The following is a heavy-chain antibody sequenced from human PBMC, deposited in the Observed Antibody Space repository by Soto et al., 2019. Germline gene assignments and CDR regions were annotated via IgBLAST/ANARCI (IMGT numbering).Heavy chain of an antibody. CDR2: ISYDGSNK. J-gene: IGHJ4*02. CDR1: GFTFSSYA. Sequence: GGSLRLSCAASGFTFSSYAMHWVRQAPGKGLEWVAVISYDGSNKYYADSVKGRFTISRDNSKNTLYLQMNSLRAEDTAVYYCARDPGIAVAGTLIYYFDYWGQGTLVTVPQ. D-gene: IGHD6-19*01. V-gene: IGHV3-30-3*01. CDR3: ARDPGIAVAGTLIYYFDY.